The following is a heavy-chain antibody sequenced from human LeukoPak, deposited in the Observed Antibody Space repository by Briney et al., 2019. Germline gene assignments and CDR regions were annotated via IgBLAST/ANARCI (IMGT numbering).Heavy chain of an antibody. CDR3: ARHGGGSNIDAFDI. V-gene: IGHV4-38-2*02. D-gene: IGHD4-23*01. CDR1: GYSIRSDYY. CDR2: IYHSGST. J-gene: IGHJ3*02. Sequence: PSETLSLTCTVSGYSIRSDYYWGWIRQPPGKGLEWIGSIYHSGSTYYNPSLKSRVTISVDTSKNQFSLKLSSVTAADTAVYYCARHGGGSNIDAFDIWGQGTMVTVSS.